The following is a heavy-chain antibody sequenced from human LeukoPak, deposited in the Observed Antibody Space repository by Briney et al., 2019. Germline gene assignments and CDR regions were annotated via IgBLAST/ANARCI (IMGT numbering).Heavy chain of an antibody. J-gene: IGHJ6*02. CDR2: INPNSGGT. V-gene: IGHV1-2*02. D-gene: IGHD6-6*01. CDR1: GYTFTGYY. CDR3: ARVTIFMAARPESDYYYGMNV. Sequence: ASVKVSCKASGYTFTGYYVHWVRQAPGQGLEWMGWINPNSGGTNYAQKFQGRVTMTRDTSISTAYMELSRLRSDDTAVYYCARVTIFMAARPESDYYYGMNVWGQGTTVTVSS.